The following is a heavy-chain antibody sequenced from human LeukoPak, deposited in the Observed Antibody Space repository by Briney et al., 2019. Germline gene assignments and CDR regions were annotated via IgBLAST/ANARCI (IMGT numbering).Heavy chain of an antibody. D-gene: IGHD6-6*01. CDR3: AKPGGIAARNYFDY. CDR2: INTSGGST. V-gene: IGHV3-23*01. Sequence: PGGSLRLSCAASGFTFSSYAMTWVRQAPGEGLEWVSGINTSGGSTYYADSVKGRFTISRDNSKNTVYLQMNSLRAEDTAVYYCAKPGGIAARNYFDYWGQGALVTVSS. CDR1: GFTFSSYA. J-gene: IGHJ4*02.